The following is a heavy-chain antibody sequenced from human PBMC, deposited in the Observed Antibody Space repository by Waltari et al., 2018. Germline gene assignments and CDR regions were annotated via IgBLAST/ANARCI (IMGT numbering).Heavy chain of an antibody. V-gene: IGHV4-39*01. J-gene: IGHJ3*02. CDR3: ARHRALRLFGEPVDAFDI. CDR2: ISYSGST. D-gene: IGHD3-10*02. Sequence: HLQLQESGPGLVKPSETLSLSCIVSGGSISSGLSYWGWIRQPPGKGLEWIGSISYSGSTHYNPSRKSRVTISVDMSKNQFSLRLSSVTAADTAKYYCARHRALRLFGEPVDAFDIWGQGTKVTVSS. CDR1: GGSISSGLSY.